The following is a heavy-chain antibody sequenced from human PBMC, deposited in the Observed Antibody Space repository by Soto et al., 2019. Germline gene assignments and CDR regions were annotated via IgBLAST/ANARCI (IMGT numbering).Heavy chain of an antibody. J-gene: IGHJ6*02. D-gene: IGHD6-25*01. CDR3: ARGGLYYGMDV. V-gene: IGHV3-11*01. CDR1: GFTFSDYY. Sequence: VQLLESGGGLVQPGGSLRLSCAASGFTFSDYYMTWIRQAPGQGLEWVSYVSINGRSKNYADSVKGRFTISRDNAKNSIYLQMESLRGEDTAVYYCARGGLYYGMDVWGQGTTVTVSS. CDR2: VSINGRSK.